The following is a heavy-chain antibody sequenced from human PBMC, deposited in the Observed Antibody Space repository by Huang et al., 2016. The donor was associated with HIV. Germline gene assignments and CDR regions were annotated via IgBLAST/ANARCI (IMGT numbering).Heavy chain of an antibody. V-gene: IGHV5-51*03. CDR2: IYPGDSDT. D-gene: IGHD5-18*01. CDR1: GFSFTNYW. Sequence: EVQLVQSGAEVKKPGESLKISCKGSGFSFTNYWIGWVRQMPWKGLEWRGSIYPGDSDTKYSPSCRGQVTISADKSINTAYLQGNSLKASDSAMYYCARPLLGYSNGYYFDYWGQGTLVTVSS. J-gene: IGHJ4*02. CDR3: ARPLLGYSNGYYFDY.